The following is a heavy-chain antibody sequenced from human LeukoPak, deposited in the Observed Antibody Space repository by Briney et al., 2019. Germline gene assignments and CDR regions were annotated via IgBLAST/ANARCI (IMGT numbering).Heavy chain of an antibody. J-gene: IGHJ6*03. CDR1: GGSISSFY. CDR3: ARRYCNSISCYHMDV. V-gene: IGHV4-4*09. D-gene: IGHD2-2*01. Sequence: SETLSLTCTVSGGSISSFYWSWIRQSPGKGLAWIGFIYSNGSTNYNPSLKSRVTIAVDPSENQFSLKLSAMTAADTAVYDCARRYCNSISCYHMDVWGKGTTVTVSS. CDR2: IYSNGST.